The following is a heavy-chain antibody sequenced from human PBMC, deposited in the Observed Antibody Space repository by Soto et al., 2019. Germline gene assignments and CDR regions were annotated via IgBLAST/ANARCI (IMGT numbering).Heavy chain of an antibody. Sequence: LRLSCAASGFTFSTYAMSWVRQAPGKGLEWVSAISGSGGNSTFYGDSVKGRFTISRDNSKNTLYLQMNSLRAEDTAVYYCAKTRRIAAAAPGDYWGQGTLVTVSS. CDR1: GFTFSTYA. V-gene: IGHV3-23*01. CDR3: AKTRRIAAAAPGDY. CDR2: ISGSGGNST. J-gene: IGHJ4*02. D-gene: IGHD6-13*01.